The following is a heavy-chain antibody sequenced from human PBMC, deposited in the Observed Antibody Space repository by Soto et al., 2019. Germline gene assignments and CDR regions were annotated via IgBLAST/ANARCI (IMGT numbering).Heavy chain of an antibody. CDR2: IYYSGST. CDR1: GVSISSYY. J-gene: IGHJ4*02. Sequence: SETLSLTCTVSGVSISSYYWSWIRQPPGKGLEWIGYIYYSGSTNYNPSLKSRVTISVDTSKNQFSLKLSSVTAADTALYYCARLPHHMARECYFDIWGPGTLVTVSS. D-gene: IGHD3-10*01. V-gene: IGHV4-59*08. CDR3: ARLPHHMARECYFDI.